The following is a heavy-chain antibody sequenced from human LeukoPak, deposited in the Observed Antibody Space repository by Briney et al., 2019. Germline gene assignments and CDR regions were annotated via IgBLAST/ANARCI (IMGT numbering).Heavy chain of an antibody. CDR1: GGSISSGGYY. V-gene: IGHV4-61*08. CDR2: IYYSGDT. J-gene: IGHJ4*02. D-gene: IGHD6-13*01. CDR3: ARSQQLIRTFDS. Sequence: TPSETLSLTCTVSGGSISSGGYYWNWIRQPPGKGLEWIGYIYYSGDTNYNPSLKSRVTMSVDTSKNQFSLRLTSVTAADTAVYYCARSQQLIRTFDSWGQGALVTVSS.